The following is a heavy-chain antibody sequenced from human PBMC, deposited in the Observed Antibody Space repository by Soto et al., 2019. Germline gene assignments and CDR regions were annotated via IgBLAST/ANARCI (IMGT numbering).Heavy chain of an antibody. V-gene: IGHV4-4*07. D-gene: IGHD6-6*01. CDR3: AKDYRYSSSGGMDV. Sequence: SETLSLTCTVSVDSITTYYWSWIRQPAGKGLEWIGRIDTSGNTNYNPSLKSRVTMSVDTSKKQFSLKLTSVTAADTAVYYCAKDYRYSSSGGMDVWGQGTTVTVSS. CDR1: VDSITTYY. J-gene: IGHJ6*02. CDR2: IDTSGNT.